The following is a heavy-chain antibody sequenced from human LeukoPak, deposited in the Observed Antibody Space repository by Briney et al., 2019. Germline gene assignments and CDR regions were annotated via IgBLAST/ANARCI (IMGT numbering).Heavy chain of an antibody. CDR1: GYTFTGYY. D-gene: IGHD2-15*01. CDR3: ARGLYCSGGSCYSHYYYYYMDV. Sequence: ASVKVSCKASGYTFTGYYMHWVRQAPGQGLEWMGIINPSGGSTSYAQKFQGRVTMTRDMSTSTVYMELSSLRSEDTAVYYCARGLYCSGGSCYSHYYYYYMDVWGKGTTVTVSS. J-gene: IGHJ6*03. V-gene: IGHV1-46*01. CDR2: INPSGGST.